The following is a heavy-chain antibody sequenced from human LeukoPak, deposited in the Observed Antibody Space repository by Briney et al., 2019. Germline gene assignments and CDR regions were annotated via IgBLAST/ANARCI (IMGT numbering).Heavy chain of an antibody. Sequence: GGSLRLSCSPCGFTFWDYQMSCIGQAPGKGLEGVSYISSSSRYTNYADSVKGRFTVSRDNAKNSLYLQMNSLRAEDTAVYYCARDFYYYDSSGYYPDYWGQGTLVTVSS. CDR2: ISSSSRYT. J-gene: IGHJ4*02. D-gene: IGHD3-22*01. CDR3: ARDFYYYDSSGYYPDY. CDR1: GFTFWDYQ. V-gene: IGHV3-11*05.